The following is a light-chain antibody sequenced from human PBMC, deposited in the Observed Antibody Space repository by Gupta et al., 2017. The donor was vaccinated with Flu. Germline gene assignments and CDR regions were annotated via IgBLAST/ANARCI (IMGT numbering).Light chain of an antibody. CDR3: MQALQTPFT. V-gene: IGKV2-28*01. Sequence: ISCRSSQSLIYSNGYNYLDWYVQKPGQSPQLLIYLGSDRASGVPDRFSGSGSGTDFTLKISSVEAEDVGVYYCMQALQTPFTFGQGTKLEIK. CDR2: LGS. J-gene: IGKJ2*01. CDR1: QSLIYSNGYNY.